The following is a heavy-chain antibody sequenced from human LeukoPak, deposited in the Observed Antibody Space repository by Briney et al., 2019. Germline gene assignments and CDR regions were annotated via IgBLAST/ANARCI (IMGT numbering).Heavy chain of an antibody. CDR3: ARVGYYYDSSGYYMDV. CDR1: GFTFSNYA. Sequence: GGSLRLSCAASGFTFSNYAMNWVRQAPGKGLEWVSAISGGDSSTFYADSVKGRFTISRDNSKSSLYLQMNSLRAEDTAVYYCARVGYYYDSSGYYMDVWGKGTTVTVSS. J-gene: IGHJ6*03. V-gene: IGHV3-23*01. D-gene: IGHD3-22*01. CDR2: ISGGDSST.